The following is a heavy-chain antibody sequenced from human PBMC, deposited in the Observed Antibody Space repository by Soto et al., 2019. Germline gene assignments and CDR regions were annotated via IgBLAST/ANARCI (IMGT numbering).Heavy chain of an antibody. V-gene: IGHV3-30*18. CDR3: AKDEDSTVTTAGSNYNYYSGTDI. CDR1: GFTFSSYG. J-gene: IGHJ6*02. CDR2: ISYDGSNK. Sequence: GGSLRLSCAASGFTFSSYGMHWVRQAPGKGLEWVAVISYDGSNKYYADSVKGRFTISRDNSKNTLYLQMNSLRAEDTAVYYCAKDEDSTVTTAGSNYNYYSGTDIWGQATTVTVPS. D-gene: IGHD4-4*01.